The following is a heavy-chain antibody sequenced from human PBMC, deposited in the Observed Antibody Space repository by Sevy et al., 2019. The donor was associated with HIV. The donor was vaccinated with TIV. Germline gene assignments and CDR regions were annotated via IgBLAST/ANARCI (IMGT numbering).Heavy chain of an antibody. Sequence: SSVKVSCKASGGTFSSYAISWVRQAPGQGLEWMGGIIPIFGTANYAQKFQGRVTITADESTSTAYMELSSLRSEDTAVYYCATDTLTTIFGVAIRSSQGKPKVYYYSHGMDLWGQGTTVTVSS. CDR1: GGTFSSYA. V-gene: IGHV1-69*13. CDR3: ATDTLTTIFGVAIRSSQGKPKVYYYSHGMDL. J-gene: IGHJ6*01. CDR2: IIPIFGTA. D-gene: IGHD3-3*01.